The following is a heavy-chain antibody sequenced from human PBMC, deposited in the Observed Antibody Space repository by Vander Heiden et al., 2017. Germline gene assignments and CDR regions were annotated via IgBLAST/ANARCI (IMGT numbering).Heavy chain of an antibody. V-gene: IGHV4-4*07. J-gene: IGHJ5*02. CDR2: IYTSGRT. CDR1: GGSISSYY. Sequence: QVQLQESGPGLVKPSETMSLTCTVSGGSISSYYWRWIRQPAGKGLEWIGRIYTSGRTNYNPSLKSRVTMSVDTSKNQFSLKLSSVTAADTAVYYCARDLYSSSWGFDPWGQGTLVTVSS. D-gene: IGHD6-13*01. CDR3: ARDLYSSSWGFDP.